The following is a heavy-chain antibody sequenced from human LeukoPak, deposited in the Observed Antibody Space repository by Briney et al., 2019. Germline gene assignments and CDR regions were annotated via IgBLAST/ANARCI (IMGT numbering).Heavy chain of an antibody. CDR3: ARAKPYSSSWYWEY. J-gene: IGHJ4*02. V-gene: IGHV3-23*01. CDR2: ISGSGGST. CDR1: GFTFSSYA. Sequence: GGSLRLSCAASGFTFSSYAMSWVRQAPGKGLEWVSAISGSGGSTYYADSVKGRSTISRDNSKNTLYLQMNSLRAEDTAVYYCARAKPYSSSWYWEYWGQGTLVTVSS. D-gene: IGHD6-13*01.